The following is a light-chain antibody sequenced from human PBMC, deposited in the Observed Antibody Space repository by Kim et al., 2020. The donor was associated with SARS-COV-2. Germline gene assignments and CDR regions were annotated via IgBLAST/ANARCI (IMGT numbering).Light chain of an antibody. CDR3: QQYATSPET. CDR1: QSVSSNF. J-gene: IGKJ1*01. Sequence: ENVLTQSPGTLPLSPGERATLSCRASQSVSSNFLAWYQQKAGQAPRLLIYSASSRASGIPDRFSGSGAGTDFSLTISTLEPEEFAVYYCQQYATSPETFGQGTKVDIK. CDR2: SAS. V-gene: IGKV3-20*01.